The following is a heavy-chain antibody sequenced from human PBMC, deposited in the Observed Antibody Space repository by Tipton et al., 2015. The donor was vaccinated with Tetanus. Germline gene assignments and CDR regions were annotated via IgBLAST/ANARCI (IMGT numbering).Heavy chain of an antibody. D-gene: IGHD3-10*01. CDR1: GYTFTSYY. J-gene: IGHJ6*02. V-gene: IGHV1-46*03. Sequence: QLVQSGAEVKKPGASVKVSCKASGYTFTSYYMHWVRQAPGQGLEWMGIINPSGGSTSYAQKFQGRVTMTRDTSTSTVYMELSSLRSEDTAVYYCARDRLYYYGSGSFPYGMDVWGQGTLVTVPS. CDR2: INPSGGST. CDR3: ARDRLYYYGSGSFPYGMDV.